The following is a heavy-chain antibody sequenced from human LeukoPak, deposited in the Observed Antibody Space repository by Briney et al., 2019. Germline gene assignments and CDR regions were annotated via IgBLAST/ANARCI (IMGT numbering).Heavy chain of an antibody. D-gene: IGHD2-2*01. CDR3: AKDCSSTSCRFEG. CDR2: ISGSGGST. J-gene: IGHJ4*02. Sequence: PGGSPRLSCAASGFTFSSYAMSWVRQAPGKGLEWVSAISGSGGSTYYADSVKGRFTISRDNSKNMLYLQMNSLRAEDTAVYYCAKDCSSTSCRFEGWGQGTLVTASS. V-gene: IGHV3-23*01. CDR1: GFTFSSYA.